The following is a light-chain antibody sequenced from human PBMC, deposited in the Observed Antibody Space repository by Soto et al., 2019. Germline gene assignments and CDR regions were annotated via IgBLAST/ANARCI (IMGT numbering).Light chain of an antibody. CDR1: QSISNW. V-gene: IGKV1-5*03. J-gene: IGKJ5*01. CDR3: QQFNSYPIT. Sequence: DIQMTQSPSTLSASVGDRVTITCRASQSISNWLAWYQQKPGKAPELLIYKASRLQSGVPSRFSGSGSGTEFTLTIASLQPDDSATYYCQQFNSYPITFGQGTRLEIK. CDR2: KAS.